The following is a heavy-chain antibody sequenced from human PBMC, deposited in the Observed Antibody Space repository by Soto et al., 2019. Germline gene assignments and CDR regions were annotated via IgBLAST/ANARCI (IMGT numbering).Heavy chain of an antibody. CDR3: ASLALYGIDV. Sequence: SDTLSLTCSVSGGSISGGYYYGRWIRHPPGKGLEWIGNIYNRGNTYYNPAMSSLLIISIDTSKHQSSLKVGSVTAAAAVVYYCASLALYGIDVWGQGTTVTVSS. J-gene: IGHJ6*02. V-gene: IGHV4-30-4*02. D-gene: IGHD3-16*01. CDR2: IYNRGNT. CDR1: GGSISGGYYY.